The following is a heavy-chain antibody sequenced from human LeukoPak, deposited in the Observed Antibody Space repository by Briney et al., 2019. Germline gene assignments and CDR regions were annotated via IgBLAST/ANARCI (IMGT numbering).Heavy chain of an antibody. D-gene: IGHD3-22*01. CDR2: ISGSGGST. CDR3: AKGSYDSSGYYYAVGAFDI. J-gene: IGHJ3*02. CDR1: GFTFSSYA. V-gene: IGHV3-23*01. Sequence: GGSLRLSCAASGFTFSSYAMSWVRQAPGKGPEWVSAISGSGGSTYYADSVKGRFTISRDNSKNTLYLQMNSLRAEDTAVYYCAKGSYDSSGYYYAVGAFDIWGQGTMVTVSS.